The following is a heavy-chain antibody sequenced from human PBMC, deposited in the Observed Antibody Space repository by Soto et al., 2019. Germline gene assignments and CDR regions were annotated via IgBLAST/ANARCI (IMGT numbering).Heavy chain of an antibody. CDR3: ARAKITALFDY. V-gene: IGHV4-34*01. J-gene: IGHJ4*02. D-gene: IGHD3-10*01. Sequence: SETLSLTCAVYGWSFSGYYWTWIRQPPGTGLEWIGEINHSGSTNYNPSLKSRVTISVDTSKNQFSLKLTSVAAADTAVYYCARAKITALFDYWGQGTLVTVS. CDR1: GWSFSGYY. CDR2: INHSGST.